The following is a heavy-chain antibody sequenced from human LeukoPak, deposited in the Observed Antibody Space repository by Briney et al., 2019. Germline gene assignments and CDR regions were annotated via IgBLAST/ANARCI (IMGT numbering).Heavy chain of an antibody. V-gene: IGHV4-30-4*01. CDR3: ARADWYGPSREFDC. CDR1: GGSISSGDFY. CDR2: VNYSGKT. D-gene: IGHD3/OR15-3a*01. J-gene: IGHJ4*02. Sequence: PSETLSLTCTVSGGSISSGDFYWSWIRQPPGKGLEWIGYVNYSGKTYYNPSLKSRVFMSIDTSKNQLSMKLTSVTAADTAVYYCARADWYGPSREFDCWGQGTLVTASS.